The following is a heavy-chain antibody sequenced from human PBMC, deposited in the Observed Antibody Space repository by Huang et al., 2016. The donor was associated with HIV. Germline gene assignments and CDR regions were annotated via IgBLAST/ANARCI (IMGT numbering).Heavy chain of an antibody. CDR3: ARAATRVFQH. V-gene: IGHV4-34*01. CDR1: GGSFSGYY. Sequence: QVQLQQWGAGLLKPSETLSLTCAVYGGSFSGYYWGWIRQPPGKGLEWVGEINHSGSTNDNPSLNGRVTISVDTSKNQFSLKLSSVTAADTAVYYCARAATRVFQHWGQGTLVTVSS. CDR2: INHSGST. J-gene: IGHJ1*01.